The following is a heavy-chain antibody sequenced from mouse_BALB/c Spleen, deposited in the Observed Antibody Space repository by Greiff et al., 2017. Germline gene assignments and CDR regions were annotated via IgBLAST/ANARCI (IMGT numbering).Heavy chain of an antibody. CDR3: ARRGLFEYYGSYFDY. D-gene: IGHD1-1*01. V-gene: IGHV3-2*02. CDR1: GYSITSDYA. J-gene: IGHJ2*01. CDR2: ISYSGST. Sequence: EVKLMESGPGLVKPSQSLSLTCTVTGYSITSDYAWNWIRQFPGNKLEWMGYISYSGSTSYNPSLKSRISITRDTSKNQFFLQLNSVTTEDTATYYCARRGLFEYYGSYFDYWGQGTTLTVSS.